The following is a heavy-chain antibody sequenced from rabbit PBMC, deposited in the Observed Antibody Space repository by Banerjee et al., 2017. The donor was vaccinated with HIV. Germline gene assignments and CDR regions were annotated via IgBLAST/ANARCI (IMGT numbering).Heavy chain of an antibody. Sequence: QSLEESGGDLVKPGASLTLTCTASGFSFTSSYWMCWVRQAPGKGLEWIGCIETGTSDSTYYASWAKGRFTISKTSSTTVTLQMTSLTAADTATYFCARERLAGGVNNGYVLWGPGT. V-gene: IGHV1S40*01. J-gene: IGHJ4*01. D-gene: IGHD6-1*01. CDR3: ARERLAGGVNNGYVL. CDR1: GFSFTSSYW. CDR2: IETGTSDST.